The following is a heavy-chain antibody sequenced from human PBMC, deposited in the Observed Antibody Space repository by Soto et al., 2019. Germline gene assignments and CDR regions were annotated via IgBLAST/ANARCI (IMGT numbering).Heavy chain of an antibody. D-gene: IGHD3-10*01. CDR1: GCSISSYY. CDR2: IYYSGST. CDR3: AKNYGNAFDI. Sequence: SETQSLTCTVSGCSISSYYWSWIRQPPGKGLEWIGYIYYSGSTNYNPSLKSRVTISVDTSKNQFSLKLSSVTAADTAVYYCAKNYGNAFDIWGQGTMVTVSS. V-gene: IGHV4-59*01. J-gene: IGHJ3*02.